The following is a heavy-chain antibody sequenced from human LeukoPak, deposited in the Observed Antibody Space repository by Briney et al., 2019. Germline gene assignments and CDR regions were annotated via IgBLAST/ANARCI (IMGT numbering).Heavy chain of an antibody. J-gene: IGHJ2*01. D-gene: IGHD1-26*01. CDR3: ARDRIGKYGYFDL. Sequence: GGSLRLSCAASGFTFSSYSMNWVRQAPGKALECVSSISSSSSYIYYADSVKGRFTISRDNAKNSLYLQMNSLRAEDTAVYYCARDRIGKYGYFDLWGRGTLVTVSS. CDR2: ISSSSSYI. CDR1: GFTFSSYS. V-gene: IGHV3-21*01.